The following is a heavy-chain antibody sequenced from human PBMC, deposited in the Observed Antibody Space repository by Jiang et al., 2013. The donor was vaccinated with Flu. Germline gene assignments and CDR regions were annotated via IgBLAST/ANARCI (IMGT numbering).Heavy chain of an antibody. CDR1: GFTFSSYS. V-gene: IGHV3-21*01. J-gene: IGHJ3*02. CDR2: ISSSSSYI. Sequence: AASGFTFSSYSMNWVRQAPGKGLEWVSSISSSSSYIYYADSVKGRFTISRDNAKNSLYLQMNSLRAEDTAVYYCARDDTFGGSIGDAFDIWGQGTMVTVSS. D-gene: IGHD3-16*02. CDR3: ARDDTFGGSIGDAFDI.